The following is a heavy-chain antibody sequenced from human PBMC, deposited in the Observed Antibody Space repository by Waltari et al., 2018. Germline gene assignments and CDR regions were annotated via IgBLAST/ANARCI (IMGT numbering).Heavy chain of an antibody. D-gene: IGHD6-13*01. Sequence: EVQLVESGGGLVQPGGSLGLSCGGTGFTLSSFWVGWVRQAPGKGLDWVANMNRDGSETYYVDSVKGRFTISRDNAKNSLYLEMNTLRVEDTAIYYCARLSSSWNEKGAFDIWGQGTMVTVSS. CDR1: GFTLSSFW. CDR3: ARLSSSWNEKGAFDI. CDR2: MNRDGSET. V-gene: IGHV3-7*01. J-gene: IGHJ3*02.